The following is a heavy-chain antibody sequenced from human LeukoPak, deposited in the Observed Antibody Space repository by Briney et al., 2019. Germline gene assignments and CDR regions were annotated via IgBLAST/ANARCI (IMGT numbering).Heavy chain of an antibody. J-gene: IGHJ4*02. CDR3: ARLVYSSSWYAGYYFDY. D-gene: IGHD6-13*01. CDR1: GGSSSSYY. Sequence: SETLSLTCTVSGGSSSSYYWSWIRQPPGKGLEWIGYIYYSGSTNYNPSLKSRVTISVDTSKNQFSLKLSSVTAADTAVYYCARLVYSSSWYAGYYFDYWGQGTLVTVSS. CDR2: IYYSGST. V-gene: IGHV4-59*01.